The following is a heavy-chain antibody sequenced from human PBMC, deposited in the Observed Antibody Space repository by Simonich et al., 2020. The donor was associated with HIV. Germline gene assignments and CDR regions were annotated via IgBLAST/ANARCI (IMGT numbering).Heavy chain of an antibody. CDR2: IWDEGSNK. Sequence: QVQLVESGGGVVQPGRSLRLSCAASGFTFSSYGMHWVRQAPGTGLEWVAVIWDEGSNKNYADSVKGRFTISRDNSKNTLYLQMNSLRAEDTAVYYCARDYCDYHTGPFDYWGQGTLVTVSS. D-gene: IGHD4-17*01. V-gene: IGHV3-33*01. J-gene: IGHJ4*02. CDR1: GFTFSSYG. CDR3: ARDYCDYHTGPFDY.